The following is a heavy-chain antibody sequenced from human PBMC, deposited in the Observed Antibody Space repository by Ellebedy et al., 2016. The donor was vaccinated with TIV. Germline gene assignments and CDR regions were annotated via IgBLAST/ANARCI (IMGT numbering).Heavy chain of an antibody. CDR3: ARKDGDF. CDR2: FYTSGRA. Sequence: ESLKISCTVSGISVTDYFWSWIRQPAGKRLEWMGRFYTSGRADYNPSLQSRVTMSIDTSKNQLSLKLNSVTAADTAIYYCARKDGDFWGPGTLVTVSS. V-gene: IGHV4-4*07. J-gene: IGHJ4*02. CDR1: GISVTDYF.